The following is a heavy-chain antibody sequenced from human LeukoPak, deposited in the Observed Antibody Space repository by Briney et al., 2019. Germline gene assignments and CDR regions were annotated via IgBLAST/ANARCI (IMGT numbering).Heavy chain of an antibody. Sequence: PSETLSLTCAVSGYSISSGYYWGWIRQPPGKGLEWIGSIYHSGSTYYNPSLKSRVTTSVDTSKNQFSLRLSSVTAADTAVYYCARQSGRIQLWLGYFDYWGQGTLVTVSS. CDR2: IYHSGST. J-gene: IGHJ4*02. CDR3: ARQSGRIQLWLGYFDY. V-gene: IGHV4-38-2*01. CDR1: GYSISSGYY. D-gene: IGHD5-18*01.